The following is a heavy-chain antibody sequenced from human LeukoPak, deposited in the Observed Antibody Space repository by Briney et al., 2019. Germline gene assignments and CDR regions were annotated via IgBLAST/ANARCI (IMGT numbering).Heavy chain of an antibody. CDR1: GFTFSSYE. CDR2: ISSSSSDI. J-gene: IGHJ4*02. CDR3: AREEADCGGDCFLL. D-gene: IGHD2-21*02. V-gene: IGHV3-48*03. Sequence: GGSLRLSCAASGFTFSSYEMNWVRQAPGKGLEWLPYISSSSSDIFYADSVKGRFTVSRDNSKNSLYLQMNSLRVEDTAIYYCAREEADCGGDCFLLWGQGTLVTVSS.